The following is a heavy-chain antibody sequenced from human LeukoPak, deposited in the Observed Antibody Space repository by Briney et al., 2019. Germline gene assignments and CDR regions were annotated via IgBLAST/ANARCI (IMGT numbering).Heavy chain of an antibody. Sequence: PGRSLRLSCAASGFTFSSYGMHWVRQAPGKGLEWVAVIWCDGSNKYYADSVKGRFTISRDNSKNTLYLQMNSLRAEDTAVYYCARVGYSYGWSYGYYGMDVWGQGTTVTVSS. V-gene: IGHV3-33*01. CDR2: IWCDGSNK. D-gene: IGHD5-18*01. CDR3: ARVGYSYGWSYGYYGMDV. J-gene: IGHJ6*02. CDR1: GFTFSSYG.